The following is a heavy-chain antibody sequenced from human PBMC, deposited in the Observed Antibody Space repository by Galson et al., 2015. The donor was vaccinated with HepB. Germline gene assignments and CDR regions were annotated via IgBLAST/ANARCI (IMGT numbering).Heavy chain of an antibody. CDR3: ARVAGTIYYYGMDV. J-gene: IGHJ6*02. CDR1: GDSVSSNSAA. V-gene: IGHV6-1*01. CDR2: TYYRAKLYN. D-gene: IGHD2-15*01. Sequence: CAISGDSVSSNSAAWYWTRQSPSRGLEWLGRTYYRAKLYNDYAVSVRGRITINPDTSKNQFSLHLNFVTPEDTAVYYCARVAGTIYYYGMDVWGQGTTVTVSS.